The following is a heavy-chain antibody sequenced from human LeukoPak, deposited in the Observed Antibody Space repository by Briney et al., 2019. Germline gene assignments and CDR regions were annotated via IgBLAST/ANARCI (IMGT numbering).Heavy chain of an antibody. D-gene: IGHD3-22*01. CDR1: GYTFTGDY. CDR2: INPNSGGT. V-gene: IGHV1-2*02. CDR3: AREGYDSSGYLVY. Sequence: ASVKVSCKASGYTFTGDYMHCVRQAPGQGLEWMGWINPNSGGTNYAQKFQGRVTMTRDTSISTAYMELSRLRSDDTAVYYCAREGYDSSGYLVYWGQGTLVTASS. J-gene: IGHJ4*02.